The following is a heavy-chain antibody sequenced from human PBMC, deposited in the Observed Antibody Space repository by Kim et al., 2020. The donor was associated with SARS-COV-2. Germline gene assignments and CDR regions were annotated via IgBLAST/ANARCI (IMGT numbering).Heavy chain of an antibody. V-gene: IGHV3-49*02. CDR3: TREIAVAGPLGY. D-gene: IGHD6-19*01. Sequence: EYAASGKGRFTISRDDSKSIAYLQMNSLKTEDTAVYYCTREIAVAGPLGYWGQGTLVTVSS. J-gene: IGHJ4*02.